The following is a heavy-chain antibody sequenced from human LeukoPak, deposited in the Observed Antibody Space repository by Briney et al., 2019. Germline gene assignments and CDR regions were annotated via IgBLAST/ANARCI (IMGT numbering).Heavy chain of an antibody. CDR2: ISVSGGST. D-gene: IGHD6-13*01. CDR3: ANDRKDSSSWALAYNDY. J-gene: IGHJ4*02. V-gene: IGHV3-23*01. CDR1: GFTFSIYG. Sequence: GGSLRLSCASSGFTFSIYGMHWVRQAPGKGREWGSAISVSGGSTYYADAVKGRVTISRDNSKNTLYLQMNSLRAEDTAVYYCANDRKDSSSWALAYNDYWGQGTLVTVSS.